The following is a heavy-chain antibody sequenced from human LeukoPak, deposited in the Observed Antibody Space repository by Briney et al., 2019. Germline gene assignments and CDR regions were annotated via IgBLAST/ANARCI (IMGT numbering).Heavy chain of an antibody. J-gene: IGHJ3*01. Sequence: GESLKISCQGSGYSFPNYWIGWVRQMPGKGLEWMGIIYPSDSDTRYSPSFQGQVTISADKSLSTAYLQWSSLKASDTALYYCVKPTRGRDGNGYDEVFDFWGKGKLVTVSS. CDR2: IYPSDSDT. CDR3: VKPTRGRDGNGYDEVFDF. V-gene: IGHV5-51*01. CDR1: GYSFPNYW. D-gene: IGHD5-24*01.